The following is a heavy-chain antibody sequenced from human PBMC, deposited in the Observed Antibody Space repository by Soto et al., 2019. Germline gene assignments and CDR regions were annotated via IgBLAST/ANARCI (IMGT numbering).Heavy chain of an antibody. V-gene: IGHV3-7*03. Sequence: GGSRSLACAASGFTVSRNYMGCVRQAPGKGLEWVANINQDGGGRYYVDSVKGRFTISRDNAKNSLYLQMNSLRAEDTAMYYCARYFRGSGRYFFDYWGQGTLVTVSS. J-gene: IGHJ4*02. D-gene: IGHD6-19*01. CDR1: GFTVSRNY. CDR2: INQDGGGR. CDR3: ARYFRGSGRYFFDY.